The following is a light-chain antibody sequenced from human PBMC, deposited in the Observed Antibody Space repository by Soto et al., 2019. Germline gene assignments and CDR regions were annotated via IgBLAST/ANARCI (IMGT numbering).Light chain of an antibody. V-gene: IGKV1-5*03. J-gene: IGKJ1*01. CDR2: NSS. Sequence: DIQMTQSPSTLSASVGDRVTITCRASQTISTWLAWYQQKPGRAPKLLIHNSSYLEGRVPSRFSGSGSGTEFTLTISSLQPDDFAIYHCQQYNSYWTFGQGTKVEIK. CDR3: QQYNSYWT. CDR1: QTISTW.